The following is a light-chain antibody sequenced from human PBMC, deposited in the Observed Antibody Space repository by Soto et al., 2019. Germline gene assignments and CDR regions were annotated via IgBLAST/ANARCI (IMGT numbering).Light chain of an antibody. J-gene: IGKJ4*01. CDR1: QSISSW. CDR2: EAS. Sequence: DIQMTQSPSTLSASVGDRVTITCRASQSISSWLAWYQQKPGKAPKLLIHEASSLESGVPSRFSGSGSETEFILTISSLQPDDFASYYCQQYNSYPLTFGGGIKVEIK. CDR3: QQYNSYPLT. V-gene: IGKV1-5*03.